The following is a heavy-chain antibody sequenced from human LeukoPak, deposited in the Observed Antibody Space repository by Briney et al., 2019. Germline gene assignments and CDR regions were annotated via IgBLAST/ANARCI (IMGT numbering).Heavy chain of an antibody. CDR3: ARVGESSSSDCCY. CDR2: IIPIFGTA. D-gene: IGHD6-6*01. CDR1: GGTFSSYA. J-gene: IGHJ4*02. Sequence: ASVKVSCKASGGTFSSYAISWVRQAPGQGLEWMGGIIPIFGTANYAQKFQGRVTITADESTSTAYMELSSLRSEDTAVYYCARVGESSSSDCCYRGQGTLVTVSS. V-gene: IGHV1-69*13.